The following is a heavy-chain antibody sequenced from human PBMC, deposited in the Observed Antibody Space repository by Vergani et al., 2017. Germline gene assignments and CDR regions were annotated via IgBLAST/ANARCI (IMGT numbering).Heavy chain of an antibody. J-gene: IGHJ4*02. CDR2: ISYDGSNK. V-gene: IGHV3-30*18. CDR3: AKAPLGYSYAPDGFFDY. Sequence: VQLVESGGGLVKPGGSLRLSCAASGFTFSSYGMHWVRQAPGKGLEWVAVISYDGSNKYYADSVKGRFTISRDNSKNMLYLQMNSLRAEDTAVYYCAKAPLGYSYAPDGFFDYWGQGTLVTVSS. D-gene: IGHD5-18*01. CDR1: GFTFSSYG.